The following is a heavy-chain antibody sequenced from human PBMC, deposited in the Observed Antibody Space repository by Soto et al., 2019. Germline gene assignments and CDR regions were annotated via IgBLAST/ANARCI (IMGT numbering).Heavy chain of an antibody. CDR1: GGSITSAGYS. J-gene: IGHJ6*02. CDR2: IYQSGSS. CDR3: ARGHYLYCLDV. V-gene: IGHV4-30-2*01. D-gene: IGHD3-10*01. Sequence: NPSDTLSLTCTVSGGSITSAGYSWNWIRQPPGKGLEWVGYIYQSGSSSDNPSLKSRVTMSLNRSKNQFSLNLTSVTAADTAVYFCARGHYLYCLDVWGQGTTVPV.